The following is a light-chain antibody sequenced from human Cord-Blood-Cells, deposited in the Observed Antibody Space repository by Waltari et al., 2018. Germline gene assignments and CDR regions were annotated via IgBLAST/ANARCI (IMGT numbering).Light chain of an antibody. CDR2: LNSDGSH. CDR1: SGHSSYD. CDR3: QTWGTGIWV. Sequence: LVLTQSPSASASLGASVKLTCTLSSGHSSYDIAWHQQQPEKGPRYLMNLNSDGSHSKWDGIPDLFAGSSSGAERYLTISSLQSEEEAYYYGQTWGTGIWVFGGGTKLTVL. V-gene: IGLV4-69*01. J-gene: IGLJ3*02.